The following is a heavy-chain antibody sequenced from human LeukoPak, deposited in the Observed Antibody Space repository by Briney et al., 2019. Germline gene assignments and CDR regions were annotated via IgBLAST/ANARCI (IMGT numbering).Heavy chain of an antibody. CDR3: VRAGASGYYYGMDV. CDR1: GFTFSSNA. D-gene: IGHD3-10*01. Sequence: GGSLRLSCAASGFTFSSNAMSWVRQAPGKGLEWVSGISASGGSTYYADSVKGRFTISRDNSKNTLYLQVNSLRAEDSAVYYCVRAGASGYYYGMDVWGQGTTVTVSS. J-gene: IGHJ6*02. CDR2: ISASGGST. V-gene: IGHV3-23*01.